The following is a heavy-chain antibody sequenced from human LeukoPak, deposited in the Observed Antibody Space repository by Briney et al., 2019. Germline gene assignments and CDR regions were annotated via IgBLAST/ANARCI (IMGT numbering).Heavy chain of an antibody. V-gene: IGHV3-7*05. CDR3: ARVFPKTVAAHSYFDY. J-gene: IGHJ4*02. D-gene: IGHD6-19*01. CDR1: GCSFSSHW. CDR2: RNQDGGET. Sequence: GGSLRLCCATSGCSFSSHWMRRARQAPGKGLETVANRNQDGGETYYVDSVKRRFTISRDNAKNSLYLQMNSLRAEDTAVYFWARVFPKTVAAHSYFDYWGQGTLVTVAS.